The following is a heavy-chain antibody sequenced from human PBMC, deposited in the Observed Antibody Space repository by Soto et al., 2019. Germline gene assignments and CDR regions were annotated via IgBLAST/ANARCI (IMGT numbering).Heavy chain of an antibody. Sequence: ASVKVSCKASGYTFTGYYMHWVRQAPGQGLEWMGWINPNSGGTNYAQKFQGWVTMTRDTSISTAYMELSRLRSDDTAVYYCAREGSGITIFGVVPPLPYYYGMDVWGQGTTVTVSS. D-gene: IGHD3-3*01. V-gene: IGHV1-2*04. CDR3: AREGSGITIFGVVPPLPYYYGMDV. CDR2: INPNSGGT. CDR1: GYTFTGYY. J-gene: IGHJ6*02.